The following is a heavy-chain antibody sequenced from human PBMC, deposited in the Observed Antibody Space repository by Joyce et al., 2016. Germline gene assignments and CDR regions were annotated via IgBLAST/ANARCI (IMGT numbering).Heavy chain of an antibody. D-gene: IGHD2-21*01. Sequence: QVQLVQSGAEVKKPGASVKVSCEDSGYTFTSFRITWVRQAPGHGIEWMGWISPYSGNADYAQEFQGRVTMTTDPSTRTAYMEMRSLRYDDTAVYFCARSDWTLDIWGQGTMVTVSS. J-gene: IGHJ3*02. V-gene: IGHV1-18*01. CDR2: ISPYSGNA. CDR1: GYTFTSFR. CDR3: ARSDWTLDI.